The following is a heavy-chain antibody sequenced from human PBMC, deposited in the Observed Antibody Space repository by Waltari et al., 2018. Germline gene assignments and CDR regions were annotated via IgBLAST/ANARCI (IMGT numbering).Heavy chain of an antibody. CDR2: IWPDDSDT. V-gene: IGHV5-51*03. D-gene: IGHD3-10*01. CDR1: GYSFISYW. J-gene: IGHJ3*01. CDR3: ARPRRGRDAFDV. Sequence: EVQLVQSGPEVKKSGESLRISCQVSGYSFISYWIAWVRQMPGKGLEYMGIIWPDDSDTRYSPSCQGQVIISVDKSIGTAYLQLNTLKASDTAMYYCARPRRGRDAFDVWGQGTTVTVSS.